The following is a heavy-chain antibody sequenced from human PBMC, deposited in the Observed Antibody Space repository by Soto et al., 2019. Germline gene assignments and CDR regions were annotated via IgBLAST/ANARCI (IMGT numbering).Heavy chain of an antibody. D-gene: IGHD6-19*01. CDR1: GFTFDDYA. CDR3: AKERGSSGWGHAFDI. V-gene: IGHV3-9*01. Sequence: GGSLRLSCAASGFTFDDYAMHWVRQAPGKGLERVSGISWNSGSIGYADSVKGRFTISRDNAKNSLYLQMNSLRAEDTALYYCAKERGSSGWGHAFDIWGQGTRITVSS. CDR2: ISWNSGSI. J-gene: IGHJ3*02.